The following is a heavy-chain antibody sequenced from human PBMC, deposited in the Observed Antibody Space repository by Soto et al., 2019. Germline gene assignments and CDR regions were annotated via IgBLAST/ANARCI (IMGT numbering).Heavy chain of an antibody. CDR3: ARLTGTSVLNGFDL. V-gene: IGHV4-59*01. CDR2: VFYTGNT. D-gene: IGHD1-7*01. Sequence: PSETLSLTCTFSGGSISYYYWSWIRRPPGRGLEWLGYVFYTGNTNYNPSLKSRVALSLDTSKNQVSLKLQSLTAADTAVYFCARLTGTSVLNGFDLWGQGTMVTVSS. CDR1: GGSISYYY. J-gene: IGHJ3*01.